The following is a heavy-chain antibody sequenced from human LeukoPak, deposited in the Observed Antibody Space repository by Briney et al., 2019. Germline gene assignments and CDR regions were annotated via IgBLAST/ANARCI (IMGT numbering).Heavy chain of an antibody. CDR2: INHSGST. CDR3: ARVGRITMVRGVISPGSYFDY. Sequence: PSETLSLTCAVYGGSFSGYYWSWIRQPPGKGLEWIGEINHSGSTNYNPSLKSRVTISVDTSKNQFSLKLSSVTAADTAVYYCARVGRITMVRGVISPGSYFDYWGQGTLATVSS. J-gene: IGHJ4*02. D-gene: IGHD3-10*01. CDR1: GGSFSGYY. V-gene: IGHV4-34*01.